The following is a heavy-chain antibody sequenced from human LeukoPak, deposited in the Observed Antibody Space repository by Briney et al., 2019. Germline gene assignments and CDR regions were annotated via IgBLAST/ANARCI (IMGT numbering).Heavy chain of an antibody. Sequence: SLRLSCAASGFTSDDYAMHWVRQAPGKGLEWVSGISWNSGSIGYADSVKGRFTISRDNAKNSLYLQMNSLRAEDTALYYCAKDPYYDILTAPSFDYWGQGTLVTVSS. CDR3: AKDPYYDILTAPSFDY. CDR2: ISWNSGSI. V-gene: IGHV3-9*02. CDR1: GFTSDDYA. D-gene: IGHD3-9*01. J-gene: IGHJ4*02.